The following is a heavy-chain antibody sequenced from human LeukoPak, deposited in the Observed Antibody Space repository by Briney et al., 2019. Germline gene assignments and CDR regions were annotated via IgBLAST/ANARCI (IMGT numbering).Heavy chain of an antibody. J-gene: IGHJ4*02. V-gene: IGHV3-23*01. Sequence: GGSLRLSCAASGFTFSGYAMSWVRGAPGKGLEGFSAISGSGGSTYYADSVKGRFTISRDNSKNTLYLQMNSLRAEDTAVYYCAKDVSVLRYFYWLPLYYFDYWGQGTLVTVSS. CDR1: GFTFSGYA. CDR3: AKDVSVLRYFYWLPLYYFDY. D-gene: IGHD3-9*01. CDR2: ISGSGGST.